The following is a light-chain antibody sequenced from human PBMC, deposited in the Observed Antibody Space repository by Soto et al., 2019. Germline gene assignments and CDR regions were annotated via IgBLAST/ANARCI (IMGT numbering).Light chain of an antibody. J-gene: IGLJ3*02. CDR2: EVS. Sequence: QSALTQPASVSGSPGQSIAISCTGSSSDVGIYNYVSWYQQHPGKVPKLMIFEVSNRPSGVSNRFSGSKSGNTASLTISGLQAEDEAYYYCCSYTSTNSRVFGGGTKLTVL. CDR3: CSYTSTNSRV. CDR1: SSDVGIYNY. V-gene: IGLV2-14*01.